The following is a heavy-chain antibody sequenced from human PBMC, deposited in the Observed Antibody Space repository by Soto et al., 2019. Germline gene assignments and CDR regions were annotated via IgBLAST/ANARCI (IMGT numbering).Heavy chain of an antibody. CDR1: GCNFSSSG. CDR3: VKGEYYYDGSAYYPFDY. D-gene: IGHD3-22*01. J-gene: IGHJ4*02. CDR2: ISYDGSNK. Sequence: GRSLRLSCEASGCNFSSSGMQWVRQAPGKGLEGVAVISYDGSNKYYADSVKDRFTISRDNSKKTLYLQMNRLRADDTAVYYCVKGEYYYDGSAYYPFDYWGQGRMVTVPQ. V-gene: IGHV3-30*18.